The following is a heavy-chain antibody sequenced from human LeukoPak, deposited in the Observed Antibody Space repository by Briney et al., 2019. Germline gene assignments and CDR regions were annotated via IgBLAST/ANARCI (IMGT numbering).Heavy chain of an antibody. D-gene: IGHD3-10*01. J-gene: IGHJ4*02. CDR1: GFTVNTYS. CDR3: ATAPMGSGRLPFFDY. Sequence: GGSLRLSCAASGFTVNTYSMNWVRQAPGKGLEWISYISSSGTIYYADSVKGRFTISRDNTQNSMFLQMNSLRDDDTAVYYCATAPMGSGRLPFFDYWGQGTLVTVSS. V-gene: IGHV3-48*02. CDR2: ISSSGTI.